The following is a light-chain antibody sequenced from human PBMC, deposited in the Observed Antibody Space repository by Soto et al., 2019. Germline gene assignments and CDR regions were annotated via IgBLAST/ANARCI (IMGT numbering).Light chain of an antibody. CDR1: QSFSTY. Sequence: EIVLTQSPFTLSLFPGERATLSCRASQSFSTYVAWYQQKPGQAPRLVLYHASNSATGIPARFSGSGSETAFTLTISSLEPEDFAVYYCQQRHTRPYTFGQGTRLEI. J-gene: IGKJ2*01. CDR2: HAS. V-gene: IGKV3-11*01. CDR3: QQRHTRPYT.